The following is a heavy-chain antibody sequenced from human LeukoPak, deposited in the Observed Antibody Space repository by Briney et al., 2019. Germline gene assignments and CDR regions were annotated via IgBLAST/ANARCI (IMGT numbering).Heavy chain of an antibody. CDR1: GYTFTSYA. D-gene: IGHD4-17*01. J-gene: IGHJ4*02. Sequence: ASVKVSCKASGYTFTSYAIQWVRQAPGQRLEWMGSIHAGNGKTKYSQNFQGRVTITRDTSATTAYMDLSSLRSEDTAVYYCARARWTSTATTYYLDHWGQGTLVTVSS. V-gene: IGHV1-3*01. CDR2: IHAGNGKT. CDR3: ARARWTSTATTYYLDH.